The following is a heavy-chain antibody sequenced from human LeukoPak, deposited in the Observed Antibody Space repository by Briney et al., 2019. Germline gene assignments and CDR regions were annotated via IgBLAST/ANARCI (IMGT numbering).Heavy chain of an antibody. Sequence: SETLSLTCTVSGGPISSYYWSWIRQPPGKGLEWIGYIYYSGSTNYNPSLKSRVTISVDTSKNQFSLKLSSVTAADTAVYYCARDPGLDYFDYWGQGTLVTVSS. V-gene: IGHV4-59*01. J-gene: IGHJ4*02. CDR2: IYYSGST. CDR3: ARDPGLDYFDY. D-gene: IGHD7-27*01. CDR1: GGPISSYY.